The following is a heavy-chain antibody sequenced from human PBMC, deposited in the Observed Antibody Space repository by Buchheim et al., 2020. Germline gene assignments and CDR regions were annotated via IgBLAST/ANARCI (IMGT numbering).Heavy chain of an antibody. Sequence: EVQLLESGGDLVQPGGSLRLSCAASNFTFSNYAMTWVRQAPGKGLEWVSAIRGDGGATYYADSEKGRFTISRENSQNTLSSQMNSLRADDTGMYYCTKSEYSDLYYYYYMDVWGKGTT. CDR1: NFTFSNYA. V-gene: IGHV3-23*01. CDR3: TKSEYSDLYYYYYMDV. J-gene: IGHJ6*03. D-gene: IGHD5-12*01. CDR2: IRGDGGAT.